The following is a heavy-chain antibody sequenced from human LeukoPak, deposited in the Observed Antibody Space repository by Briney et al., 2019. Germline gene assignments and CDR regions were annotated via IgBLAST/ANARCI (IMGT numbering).Heavy chain of an antibody. CDR3: ASAPYGSGTFLDY. CDR2: IWYDGSDK. Sequence: GGSLILSCAASGFTFSSSGMHWVRQAPGKGLEWVAVIWYDGSDKYSADSVKGRFTISRDNSKNTLYLQMNSLRAEDTAVYYCASAPYGSGTFLDYWGQGTLVTVSS. J-gene: IGHJ4*02. CDR1: GFTFSSSG. V-gene: IGHV3-33*01. D-gene: IGHD3-10*01.